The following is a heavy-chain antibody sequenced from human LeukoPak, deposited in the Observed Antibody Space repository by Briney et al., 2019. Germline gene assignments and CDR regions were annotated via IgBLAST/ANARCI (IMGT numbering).Heavy chain of an antibody. CDR3: AKDLRGYTYDAFDY. CDR1: GFTSIAYA. Sequence: GGSLRLSCVGSGFTSIAYALTWARQAPGKGLEWVSGISGGGVTTYYADSVKGRFTISRDNSKNTLYLLMNSLRAEDTAVYYCAKDLRGYTYDAFDYWGQGTLVTVSS. CDR2: ISGGGVTT. J-gene: IGHJ4*02. D-gene: IGHD5-18*01. V-gene: IGHV3-23*01.